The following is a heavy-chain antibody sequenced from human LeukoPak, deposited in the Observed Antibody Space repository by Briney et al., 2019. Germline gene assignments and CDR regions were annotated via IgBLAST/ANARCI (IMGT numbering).Heavy chain of an antibody. CDR2: ISGSGGST. CDR1: RFTFSSYA. V-gene: IGHV3-23*01. Sequence: PGGSLRLSCAASRFTFSSYAMSWVRQAPGKGLEWVSAISGSGGSTYYADSVKGRFTISRDNSKNTLYLQMNSLRAEDTAVYYCALGNYYDSSGYPPNYFDYWGQGTLVTVSS. D-gene: IGHD3-22*01. CDR3: ALGNYYDSSGYPPNYFDY. J-gene: IGHJ4*02.